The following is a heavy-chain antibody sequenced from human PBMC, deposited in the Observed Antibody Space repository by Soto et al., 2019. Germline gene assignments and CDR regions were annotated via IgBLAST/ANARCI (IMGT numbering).Heavy chain of an antibody. CDR2: INHSGST. D-gene: IGHD6-6*01. Sequence: SETLSLTCAAYGGSFSGYYWSWIRQPPGKGLEWIGEINHSGSTNYNPSLKSRVTISVDTSKNQFSLKLSSVTAADTAVYYCARGRLHGSSSPFDDWGQRTLVTVSS. CDR1: GGSFSGYY. V-gene: IGHV4-34*01. J-gene: IGHJ4*02. CDR3: ARGRLHGSSSPFDD.